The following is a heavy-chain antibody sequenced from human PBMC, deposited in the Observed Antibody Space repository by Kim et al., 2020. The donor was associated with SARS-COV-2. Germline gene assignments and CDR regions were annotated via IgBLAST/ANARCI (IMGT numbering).Heavy chain of an antibody. Sequence: GGSLRLSCTASEFTFSAYATYWVRQAPGEGLEWVSAIGDGSSGTTYADSVKGRFTISRDDSKNTLYLQMNSLRAEDTAVYYCAKLGVPERTGGADYWGQG. CDR3: AKLGVPERTGGADY. D-gene: IGHD2-21*01. CDR2: IGDGSSGT. V-gene: IGHV3-23*01. J-gene: IGHJ4*02. CDR1: EFTFSAYA.